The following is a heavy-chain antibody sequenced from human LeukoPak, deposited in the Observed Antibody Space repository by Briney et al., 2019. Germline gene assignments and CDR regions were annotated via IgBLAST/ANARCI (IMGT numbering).Heavy chain of an antibody. CDR3: ARGQWELPEKPYYFDY. V-gene: IGHV3-30-3*01. D-gene: IGHD1-26*01. CDR2: ISYDGNNK. Sequence: GGSLRLSCAASGFTFSSYAMHWVRQAPGKGLEWVAVISYDGNNKYYAGSAKGRFTISRDNSKNTLYLQMNSLRAEDTAVYYCARGQWELPEKPYYFDYWGQGTLVTVSS. J-gene: IGHJ4*02. CDR1: GFTFSSYA.